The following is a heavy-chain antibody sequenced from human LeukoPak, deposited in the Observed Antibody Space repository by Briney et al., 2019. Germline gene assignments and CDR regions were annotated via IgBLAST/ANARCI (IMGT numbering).Heavy chain of an antibody. CDR2: INHSGST. CDR1: GGSFSGYY. J-gene: IGHJ4*02. V-gene: IGHV4-34*01. D-gene: IGHD2-2*01. CDR3: ARGWYQLPYFDY. Sequence: PSETLSLTCAVYGGSFSGYYWSWIRQPPGKGLEWIGEINHSGSTNYNPSLKSRVTISVDTSKNQFSLKLSSVTAADTAVYYCARGWYQLPYFDYWGQGTLVTVSS.